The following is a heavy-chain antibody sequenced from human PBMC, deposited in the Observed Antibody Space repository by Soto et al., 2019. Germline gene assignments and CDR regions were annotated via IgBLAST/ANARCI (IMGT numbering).Heavy chain of an antibody. V-gene: IGHV4-59*01. CDR2: IYYSGST. CDR1: GGSISNYY. Sequence: PSETLSLTCTVSGGSISNYYWSWIRQPPGKGLEWIGYIYYSGSTNYNPSLKSRVTISVDTSKNQFSLKLSSVTAADTAVYYRARDNVAAADYYYYGMGVWGQGTTVTVSS. D-gene: IGHD6-13*01. J-gene: IGHJ6*02. CDR3: ARDNVAAADYYYYGMGV.